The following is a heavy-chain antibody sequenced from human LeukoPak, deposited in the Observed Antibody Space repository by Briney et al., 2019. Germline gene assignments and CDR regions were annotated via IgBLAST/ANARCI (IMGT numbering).Heavy chain of an antibody. CDR1: GFTFSNYG. V-gene: IGHV3-30*03. D-gene: IGHD6-13*01. J-gene: IGHJ4*02. Sequence: GGSLRLSCAASGFTFSNYGMHRVRQAPGKGLEWVAVISDDGSNKYYVASVKGRFTISRDNSKNTLYLQMNSLRAEDTAVYYCARAPAAAGSYFDYWGQGTLVTVSS. CDR2: ISDDGSNK. CDR3: ARAPAAAGSYFDY.